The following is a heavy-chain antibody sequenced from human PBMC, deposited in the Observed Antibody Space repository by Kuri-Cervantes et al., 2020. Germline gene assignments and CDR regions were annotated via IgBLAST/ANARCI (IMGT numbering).Heavy chain of an antibody. CDR3: ARAVAHDYVWGSYRPNWFDH. CDR2: INHSGST. D-gene: IGHD3-16*02. V-gene: IGHV4-34*01. J-gene: IGHJ5*02. Sequence: SWVRQAPGKGLEWIGEINHSGSTNYNPPLKSRVTIPVDPTKNQLSLKLSPVTAADTAVYYCARAVAHDYVWGSYRPNWFDHWGQGTLVTVSS.